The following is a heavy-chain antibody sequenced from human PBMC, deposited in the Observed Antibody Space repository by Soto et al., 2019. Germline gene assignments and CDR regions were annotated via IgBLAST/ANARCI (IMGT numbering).Heavy chain of an antibody. V-gene: IGHV3-11*01. D-gene: IGHD6-6*01. CDR1: GFIFRDYD. J-gene: IGHJ5*02. CDR3: AGQGPSAARPNH. Sequence: QVHLVESGGGLVRPGGSLRLSCAASGFIFRDYDMSWIRQAPGKGLEWVSCISSSGTATYYADSVKGRFTISRDNAKHSVFVERNSLRVEDTDVYYCAGQGPSAARPNHWGQGTLVTVSS. CDR2: ISSSGTAT.